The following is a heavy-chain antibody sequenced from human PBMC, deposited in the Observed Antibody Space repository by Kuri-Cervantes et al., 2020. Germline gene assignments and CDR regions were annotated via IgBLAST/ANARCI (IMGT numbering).Heavy chain of an antibody. Sequence: GESLKISCAASGFTFSNAWMGWVRQAPGKGLEWVGRVKSKTDGGTTDYAAPVKGRFTISRDDSKNTLYLQMNSLRAEDTAMYYCARDDYGDYWGQGTLVTVSS. V-gene: IGHV3-15*01. CDR3: ARDDYGDY. J-gene: IGHJ4*02. CDR1: GFTFSNAW. CDR2: VKSKTDGGTT.